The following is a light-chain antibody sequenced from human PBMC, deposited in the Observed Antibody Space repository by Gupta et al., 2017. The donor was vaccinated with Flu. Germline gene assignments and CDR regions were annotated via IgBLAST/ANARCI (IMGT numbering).Light chain of an antibody. J-gene: IGKJ4*01. Sequence: EVVMTQSPATLSGSPGERATPSCRASQNVRGYLGWYQQKPGQAPRLLIYGISARATGVPARFSGSGSGTEFSLTISSLQSEDFAVYYCQQYSQWPLTFGGGTKVEIK. CDR3: QQYSQWPLT. CDR1: QNVRGY. V-gene: IGKV3-15*01. CDR2: GIS.